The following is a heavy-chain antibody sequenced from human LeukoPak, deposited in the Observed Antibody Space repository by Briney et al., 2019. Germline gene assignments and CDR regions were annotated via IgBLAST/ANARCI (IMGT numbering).Heavy chain of an antibody. CDR2: ISNTGSN. Sequence: SEPLSLTCHVSGASISIYYWSWIRQSPGKGLEWIAYISNTGSNDYNPSHESRATISEDASNNQFSLRVTSVTAADTAVYYCPRQSRVAKNNYYLPGGRGYYYYYYMDVWGKGTTVIVSS. CDR1: GASISIYY. J-gene: IGHJ6*03. CDR3: PRQSRVAKNNYYLPGGRGYYYYYYMDV. V-gene: IGHV4-59*08. D-gene: IGHD3-22*01.